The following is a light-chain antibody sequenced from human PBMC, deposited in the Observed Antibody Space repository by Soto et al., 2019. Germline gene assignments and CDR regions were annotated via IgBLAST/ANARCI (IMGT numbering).Light chain of an antibody. Sequence: QSVLTQPPSASGTPGQRVTISCSGSSSNIGSNTVNWYQQLPGTAPKLLFYGSYQRPSGVPDRFSGSKSGTSASLAISGLQSEDEADYYCAAWDDSLNGYVVFGGGTQLTVL. CDR2: GSY. J-gene: IGLJ2*01. CDR1: SSNIGSNT. CDR3: AAWDDSLNGYVV. V-gene: IGLV1-44*01.